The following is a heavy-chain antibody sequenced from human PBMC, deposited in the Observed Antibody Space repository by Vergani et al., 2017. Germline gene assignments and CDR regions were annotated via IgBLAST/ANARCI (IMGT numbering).Heavy chain of an antibody. CDR1: GYTFTSYA. D-gene: IGHD3-3*01. V-gene: IGHV1-3*01. J-gene: IGHJ5*02. CDR3: ARDPPEEYYDFWSGHNWFDP. Sequence: QVQLVQSGAEVKKPGASVKVSCKASGYTFTSYAMHWVRQAPGQRLEWMGWINAGNGNTKYSQKFQGRVTITRDTSASTAYMELSSLRSEDTAVYYWARDPPEEYYDFWSGHNWFDPWGQGTLVTVSS. CDR2: INAGNGNT.